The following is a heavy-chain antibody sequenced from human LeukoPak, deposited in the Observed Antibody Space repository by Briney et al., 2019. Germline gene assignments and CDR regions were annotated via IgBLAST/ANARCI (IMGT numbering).Heavy chain of an antibody. V-gene: IGHV3-23*01. J-gene: IGHJ4*02. CDR2: ISGSGGST. D-gene: IGHD3-10*01. CDR3: AKDLGSGTFDY. Sequence: GGTLRLSCAASGFTFSSYGMSWVRQAPGKGLEWVSAISGSGGSTYYADSVKGRFTISRDNSKNTLYLQMNSLRAEDTAVYYCAKDLGSGTFDYWGQGTLVTVSS. CDR1: GFTFSSYG.